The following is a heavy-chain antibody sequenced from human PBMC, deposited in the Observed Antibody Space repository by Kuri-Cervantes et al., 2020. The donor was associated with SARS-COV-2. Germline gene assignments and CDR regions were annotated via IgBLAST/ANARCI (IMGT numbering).Heavy chain of an antibody. V-gene: IGHV1-2*02. Sequence: ASVKVSCKASGYTFTGYYMHWVRQAPGQGLEWMGWINPNSGGTNYAQKFQGRVTMTRDTPISTAYMELSRLRSDDTAVYYCARDRGGTTVTTHNTFDYWGQGTLVTVSS. D-gene: IGHD4-17*01. J-gene: IGHJ4*02. CDR1: GYTFTGYY. CDR3: ARDRGGTTVTTHNTFDY. CDR2: INPNSGGT.